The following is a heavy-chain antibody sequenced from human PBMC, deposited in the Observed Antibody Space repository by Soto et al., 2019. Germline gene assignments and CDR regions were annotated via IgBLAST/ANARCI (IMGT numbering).Heavy chain of an antibody. CDR2: ISSSGSYT. V-gene: IGHV3-11*05. Sequence: QVQLVESGGGLVKPGGSLRLSCAASGFTFSDYYMSWIRQAPGKGLEWVSHISSSGSYTQYAASVKGRFTISRDNTKNSLYLQMNSLRAEDAAVYYCARADLYGDLYYFDYWGQGALVTVSA. D-gene: IGHD4-17*01. J-gene: IGHJ4*02. CDR1: GFTFSDYY. CDR3: ARADLYGDLYYFDY.